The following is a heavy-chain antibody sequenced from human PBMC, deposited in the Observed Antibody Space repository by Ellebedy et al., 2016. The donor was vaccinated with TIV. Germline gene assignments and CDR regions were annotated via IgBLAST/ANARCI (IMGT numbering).Heavy chain of an antibody. J-gene: IGHJ2*01. CDR2: IYYSGST. V-gene: IGHV4-39*01. CDR3: ARHLLHPNLRLGELSLNWYFDL. D-gene: IGHD3-16*02. CDR1: GFTFSSYA. Sequence: GSLRLSCAASGFTFSSYAMSWIRQPPGKGLEWIGSIYYSGSTYYNPSLKSRVTISVDTSKNQFSLKLSSVTAADTAVYYCARHLLHPNLRLGELSLNWYFDLWGRGTLVTVSS.